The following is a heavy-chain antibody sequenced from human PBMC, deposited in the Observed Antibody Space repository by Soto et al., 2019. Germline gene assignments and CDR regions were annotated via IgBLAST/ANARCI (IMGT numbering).Heavy chain of an antibody. CDR3: AKDEYCSSTSCSHDNWFDP. Sequence: PGGSLRLSCAASGFTFSSYAMTWVRQAPGKGLEWVSAISYSGVSTYYADSVKGRFTISRDSSENTLSLQMNSLRVDDTAVYYCAKDEYCSSTSCSHDNWFDPWGQGTLVTVSS. CDR1: GFTFSSYA. CDR2: ISYSGVST. V-gene: IGHV3-23*01. D-gene: IGHD2-2*01. J-gene: IGHJ5*02.